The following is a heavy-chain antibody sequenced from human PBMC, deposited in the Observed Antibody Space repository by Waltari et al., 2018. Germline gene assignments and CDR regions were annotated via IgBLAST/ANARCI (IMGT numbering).Heavy chain of an antibody. J-gene: IGHJ4*02. Sequence: QVKLQESGPGLVNPSGTLSLTCAIPGGPIRNDNWWSWVRPPPGKGPEWIGKISHSGSTHYNPSLQSRITISVDKSTNQFSLKLTSVTAADTAVYYCAEMGYYYFESWGQGTLVTVSS. CDR3: AEMGYYYFES. D-gene: IGHD2-21*01. CDR2: ISHSGST. V-gene: IGHV4-4*02. CDR1: GGPIRNDNW.